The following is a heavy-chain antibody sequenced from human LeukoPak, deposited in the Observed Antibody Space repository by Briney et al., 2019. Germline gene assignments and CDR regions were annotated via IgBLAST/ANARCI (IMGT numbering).Heavy chain of an antibody. CDR1: GFTFSSYS. Sequence: PGGSLRLSCAASGFTFSSYSMHWVRQAPGKGLEWVSSISSSSSYIYYADSVKGRFTISRDNAKNSLYLQMNSLRAEDTAVYYCARVSSPRRTNYFDYWGQGTLVTVSS. J-gene: IGHJ4*02. CDR2: ISSSSSYI. CDR3: ARVSSPRRTNYFDY. D-gene: IGHD6-13*01. V-gene: IGHV3-21*01.